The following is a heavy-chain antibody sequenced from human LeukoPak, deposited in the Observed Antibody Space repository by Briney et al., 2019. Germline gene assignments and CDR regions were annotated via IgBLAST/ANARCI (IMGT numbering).Heavy chain of an antibody. D-gene: IGHD5-12*01. CDR3: AASGYSGYDSIRAEYFQH. V-gene: IGHV1-2*04. Sequence: ASVKVSCKASGYTFTGYYMHWVRQAPGQGLEWMGWINPNSGGTNYAQKFQGWVTMTRDTSISTAYMELNSLRAEDTAVYYCAASGYSGYDSIRAEYFQHWGQGTLVTVSS. J-gene: IGHJ1*01. CDR2: INPNSGGT. CDR1: GYTFTGYY.